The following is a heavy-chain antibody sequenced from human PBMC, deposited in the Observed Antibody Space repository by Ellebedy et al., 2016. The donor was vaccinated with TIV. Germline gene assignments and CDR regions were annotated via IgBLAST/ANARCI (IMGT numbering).Heavy chain of an antibody. Sequence: MPSETLSLTCTVPGGPISSSSYYWGWIRQPPGKGLEWIGSIYYSGSTYYNPSLKSRVTISVDTSKNQFSLKLSSVTAADTAVYYCARIDRYLTGIDYWGQGTLVTVSS. CDR1: GGPISSSSYY. CDR2: IYYSGST. CDR3: ARIDRYLTGIDY. J-gene: IGHJ4*02. V-gene: IGHV4-39*01. D-gene: IGHD3-9*01.